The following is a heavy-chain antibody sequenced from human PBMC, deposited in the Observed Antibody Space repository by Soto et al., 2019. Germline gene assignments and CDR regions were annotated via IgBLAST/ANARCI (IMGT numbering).Heavy chain of an antibody. CDR2: IYTSGST. V-gene: IGHV4-59*10. D-gene: IGHD3-16*01. Sequence: PSETLSLTCAVYGGSVNGYYWSWIRQPAGKGLEWIGRIYTSGSTNYNPSLKSRVTMSVDTSKNQFSLKLSSVTAADTAVYYCARVLTFGSSIRWFDPWGQRTLVTVSS. CDR3: ARVLTFGSSIRWFDP. CDR1: GGSVNGYY. J-gene: IGHJ5*02.